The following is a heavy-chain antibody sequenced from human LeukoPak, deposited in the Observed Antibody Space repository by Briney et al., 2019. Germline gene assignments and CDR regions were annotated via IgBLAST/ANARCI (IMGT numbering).Heavy chain of an antibody. Sequence: GGSLRLSCAASGFTFSSHAVNWVRQAPGKGLEWVSNISGRGGSTYYADSVKGRFTISRDNSKNTLYLQMNSLRAEDTAVYYCAKSVGGTGDPVDYWGQGTLVIVSA. J-gene: IGHJ4*02. CDR1: GFTFSSHA. V-gene: IGHV3-23*01. D-gene: IGHD6-19*01. CDR2: ISGRGGST. CDR3: AKSVGGTGDPVDY.